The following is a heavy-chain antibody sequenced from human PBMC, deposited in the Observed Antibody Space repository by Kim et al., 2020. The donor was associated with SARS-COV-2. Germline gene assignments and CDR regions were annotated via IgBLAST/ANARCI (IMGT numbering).Heavy chain of an antibody. CDR2: INHSGST. CDR3: ARGLSGPGYSSGWYLDY. Sequence: SETLSLTCAVYGGSFSGYYWSWIRQPPGKGLEWIGEINHSGSTNYNPSLKSRVTISVDTSKNQFSLKLSSVTAADTAVYYCARGLSGPGYSSGWYLDYWG. V-gene: IGHV4-34*01. D-gene: IGHD6-19*01. J-gene: IGHJ4*01. CDR1: GGSFSGYY.